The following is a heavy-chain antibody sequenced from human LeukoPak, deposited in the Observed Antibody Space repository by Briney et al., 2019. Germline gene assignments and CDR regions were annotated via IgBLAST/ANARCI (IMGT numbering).Heavy chain of an antibody. CDR2: INWNGGST. CDR1: GFTFDDYG. CDR3: ARDNDYGDYVGFWYFDL. J-gene: IGHJ2*01. Sequence: GGSLRLSCAASGFTFDDYGMSWVRQAPGKGLEWVSGINWNGGSTGYADSVKGRFTISRDNVKNSLYLQMNSLRAEDTALYYCARDNDYGDYVGFWYFDLWGRGTLVTVSS. D-gene: IGHD4-17*01. V-gene: IGHV3-20*04.